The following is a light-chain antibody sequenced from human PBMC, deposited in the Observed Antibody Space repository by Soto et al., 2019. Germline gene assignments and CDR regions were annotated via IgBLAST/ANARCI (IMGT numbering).Light chain of an antibody. CDR3: PQYCSPPNT. Sequence: TQFLETQSLAPGESASLYCRAGQSVTNNFLGWYSQKPGQPPRLLIYGASSRATGIPDRFSGSGSGTEFTLTICRLQPEDVAVYYCPQYCSPPNTVGQGTRLEIK. CDR2: GAS. V-gene: IGKV3-20*01. CDR1: QSVTNNF. J-gene: IGKJ5*01.